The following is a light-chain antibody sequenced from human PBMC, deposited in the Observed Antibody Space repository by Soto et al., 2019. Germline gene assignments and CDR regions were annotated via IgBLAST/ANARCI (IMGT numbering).Light chain of an antibody. V-gene: IGKV1-9*01. CDR1: QGISSY. CDR2: TAS. CDR3: QQYYSFPRT. J-gene: IGKJ1*01. Sequence: DIQLTQSPSFLSASVGDRVTITCRASQGISSYLAWYQQKPGKAPKLLISTASTLQSGVPSRFSGSGSGTDFTLTISCLQSEDFATYYCQQYYSFPRTFGQGTKVDIK.